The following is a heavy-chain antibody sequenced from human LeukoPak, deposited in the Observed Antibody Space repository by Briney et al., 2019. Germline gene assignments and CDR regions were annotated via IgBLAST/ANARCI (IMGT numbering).Heavy chain of an antibody. CDR3: AKDHYWSIDY. Sequence: PGGSLRLSCAASGFTFSTYAMGWVRQAPGQGLVWVSRIKGDGISTNYADSVKGRFTISRDIAKNTLYLQMNSLRAEDTGVYYCAKDHYWSIDYWGRGTLVTVSS. CDR1: GFTFSTYA. D-gene: IGHD3-3*01. CDR2: IKGDGIST. J-gene: IGHJ4*02. V-gene: IGHV3-74*01.